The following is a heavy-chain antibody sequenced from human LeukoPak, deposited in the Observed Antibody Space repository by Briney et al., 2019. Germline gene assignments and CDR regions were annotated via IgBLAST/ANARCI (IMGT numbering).Heavy chain of an antibody. Sequence: SETLSLTCTVSGYSISSGYYWGWIRQPPGKGLEWIGSIYHSGSTYYNPSLKSRVTISVDTSKNQFSLKLSSVTAADTAVYYCARRVIAARAPFDYWGQGTLVTVSS. D-gene: IGHD6-6*01. V-gene: IGHV4-38-2*02. J-gene: IGHJ4*02. CDR2: IYHSGST. CDR1: GYSISSGYY. CDR3: ARRVIAARAPFDY.